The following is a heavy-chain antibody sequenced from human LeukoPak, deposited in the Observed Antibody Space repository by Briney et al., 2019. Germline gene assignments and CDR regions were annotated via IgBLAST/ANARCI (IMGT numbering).Heavy chain of an antibody. V-gene: IGHV3-48*02. Sequence: GGSLRLSCAASEFAFSTYNMNWVRQAPGKGPEWVSYISTGSSTTYYADSVKGRFTISRDNVENSLYLQMNSLRDEDTAVYYCARVAAGYSVNYFDYWGQGTLVTVSS. J-gene: IGHJ4*02. D-gene: IGHD4-23*01. CDR1: EFAFSTYN. CDR3: ARVAAGYSVNYFDY. CDR2: ISTGSSTT.